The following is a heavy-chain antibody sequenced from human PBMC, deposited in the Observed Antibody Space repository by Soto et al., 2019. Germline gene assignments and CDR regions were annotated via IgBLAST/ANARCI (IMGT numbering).Heavy chain of an antibody. D-gene: IGHD3-10*01. V-gene: IGHV1-2*02. J-gene: IGHJ6*02. Sequence: ASVKVSCKASGYTFTGYDMHWVRQAPGQGREWKGWINPNSGGTNYAQKFQGRVTMTRDTSISTAYMELSRLRSDDTAVYYCARDGPCVGEPYYYYYGMDVWGQGTTVTVSS. CDR2: INPNSGGT. CDR3: ARDGPCVGEPYYYYYGMDV. CDR1: GYTFTGYD.